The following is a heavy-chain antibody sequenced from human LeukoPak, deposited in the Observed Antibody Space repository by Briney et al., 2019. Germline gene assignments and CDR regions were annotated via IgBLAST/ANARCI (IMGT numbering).Heavy chain of an antibody. D-gene: IGHD3-22*01. CDR2: IYTSGST. CDR1: GGSISSYY. J-gene: IGHJ6*03. V-gene: IGHV4-4*07. CDR3: VRVIGAPNYYYYMDV. Sequence: SETLSLTCTVSGGSISSYYWSWIRQPAGKGLEWIGRIYTSGSTNYNPSLKSRVTMSVDTSKNQFSLKLSSVTAADTAVYYCVRVIGAPNYYYYMDVWGKGTTVTVSS.